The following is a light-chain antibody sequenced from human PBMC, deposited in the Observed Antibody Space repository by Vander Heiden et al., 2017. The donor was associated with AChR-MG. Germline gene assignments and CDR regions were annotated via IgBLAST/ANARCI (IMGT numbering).Light chain of an antibody. J-gene: IGKJ2*03. CDR3: QQYGSSPYS. CDR1: QSVTSNY. CDR2: GAS. Sequence: EIVLTQSPGTLSLSPGERATLSCRASQSVTSNYLAWYQHKPGQAPRLLIHGASSRATGIVDRFTGSGSGTDFTLTISRLEPEDFAVYYCQQYGSSPYSFGQGTKLEIK. V-gene: IGKV3-20*01.